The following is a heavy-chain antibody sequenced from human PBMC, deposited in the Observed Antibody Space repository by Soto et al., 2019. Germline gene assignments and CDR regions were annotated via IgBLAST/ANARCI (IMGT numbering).Heavy chain of an antibody. V-gene: IGHV3-30*18. CDR1: GFTFNNFG. J-gene: IGHJ4*02. CDR3: AKSDYDFLTGPDY. Sequence: PGGSLRLSCAASGFTFNNFGMHWVRQAPGKGLEWVAVISYDGATKYYAHSVKGRFIISRDDSKNTLSLQMNSLRAEDTAVYYCAKSDYDFLTGPDYWGQGTLVTVSS. CDR2: ISYDGATK. D-gene: IGHD3-9*01.